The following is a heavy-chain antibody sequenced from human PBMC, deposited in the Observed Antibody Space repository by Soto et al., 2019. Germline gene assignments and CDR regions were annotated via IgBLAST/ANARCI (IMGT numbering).Heavy chain of an antibody. CDR3: ARARWDITGTTGPPSSYYYYGMDV. Sequence: SETLSLTCTVSGGSISSGGYYWSWIRQHPGKGLEWIGYIYYSGSTYYNPSLKSRVTISVDTSKNQFSLKLSSVTAADTAVYYCARARWDITGTTGPPSSYYYYGMDVWGQGTTVTVAS. V-gene: IGHV4-31*03. J-gene: IGHJ6*02. CDR1: GGSISSGGYY. D-gene: IGHD1-7*01. CDR2: IYYSGST.